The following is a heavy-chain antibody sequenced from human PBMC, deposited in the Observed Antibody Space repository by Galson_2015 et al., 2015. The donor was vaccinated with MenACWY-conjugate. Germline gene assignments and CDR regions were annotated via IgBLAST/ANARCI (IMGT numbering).Heavy chain of an antibody. Sequence: SLRLSCAASGFTFDDYTMHWVRQAPGKGLEWVSLISWDGGSTYYADSVKGRFTISRDNSKNSLYLQMNSLRTEDTALYYCAKDSSVAAALDYWGQGTLVTVSS. CDR3: AKDSSVAAALDY. CDR2: ISWDGGST. D-gene: IGHD6-13*01. V-gene: IGHV3-43*01. CDR1: GFTFDDYT. J-gene: IGHJ4*02.